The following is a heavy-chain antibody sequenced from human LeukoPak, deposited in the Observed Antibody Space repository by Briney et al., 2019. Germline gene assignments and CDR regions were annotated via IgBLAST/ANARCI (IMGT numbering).Heavy chain of an antibody. CDR3: ARDPGGFSSGYYFDN. CDR2: INWNGGST. J-gene: IGHJ4*02. CDR1: GFTFDDYG. D-gene: IGHD3-22*01. V-gene: IGHV3-20*01. Sequence: PGGSLRLSCAASGFTFDDYGMCWVRQAPGKGLEWVSGINWNGGSTGYADSVKGRFTISRDNAKNSLYLQMNSLRAEDTALYHCARDPGGFSSGYYFDNWGQGTLVTVSS.